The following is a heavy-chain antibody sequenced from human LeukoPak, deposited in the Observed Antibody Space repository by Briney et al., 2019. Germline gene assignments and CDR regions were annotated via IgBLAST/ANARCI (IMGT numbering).Heavy chain of an antibody. CDR2: IKQDGSEK. CDR3: ARGYCSGGICYNFPDASDI. CDR1: GFSFSTSW. Sequence: PGGSLRLSCAGSGFSFSTSWMSWVRQDPEKGLEWVANIKQDGSEKHYVDSVKGRFTISRDNAKNSLFLLMNSLRAEDTAVYYCARGYCSGGICYNFPDASDIWGQGTLVSVSS. D-gene: IGHD2-8*02. V-gene: IGHV3-7*01. J-gene: IGHJ3*02.